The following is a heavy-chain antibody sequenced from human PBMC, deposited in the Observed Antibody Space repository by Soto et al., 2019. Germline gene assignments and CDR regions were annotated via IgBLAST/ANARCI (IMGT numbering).Heavy chain of an antibody. J-gene: IGHJ4*02. Sequence: SETLSLTCAVSGDSISSSNYYWGWIRQPPGKGLEWIGTIFYNLDTYYNPSLKSRLSISIDTSKNRFSLKLRSVTAADTAVYYCARQVDSSGYFYEFDHWGQGTLVTVSS. V-gene: IGHV4-39*01. CDR2: IFYNLDT. CDR1: GDSISSSNYY. CDR3: ARQVDSSGYFYEFDH. D-gene: IGHD3-22*01.